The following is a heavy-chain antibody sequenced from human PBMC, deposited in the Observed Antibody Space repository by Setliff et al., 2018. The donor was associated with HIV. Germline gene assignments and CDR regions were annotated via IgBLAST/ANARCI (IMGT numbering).Heavy chain of an antibody. CDR3: ASKVYCTNGVCLDAFDI. CDR2: IIPNSGGT. D-gene: IGHD2-8*01. Sequence: PGPSVKVSCKASGYTFTGYYIHWVRQAPGQGLEWMGRIIPNSGGTNYAQKFQGRVTMTRDTSISTAYMELSRLRSDDTAVYYCASKVYCTNGVCLDAFDIWGQGTKVTVSS. J-gene: IGHJ3*02. CDR1: GYTFTGYY. V-gene: IGHV1-2*06.